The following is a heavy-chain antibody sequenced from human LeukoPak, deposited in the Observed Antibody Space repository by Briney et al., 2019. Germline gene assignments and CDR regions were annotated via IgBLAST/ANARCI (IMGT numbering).Heavy chain of an antibody. V-gene: IGHV1-18*01. D-gene: IGHD2-21*02. CDR1: GYTFSNYG. Sequence: GASVKVSCKASGYTFSNYGISWVRQAPGQGLEWMGWISGYSGNTNYAQRLQGRVTMTTDTSTSTAYMELRSLRSDDTAVYYCARGDDYNWFDPWGQGTLVTVSS. CDR2: ISGYSGNT. J-gene: IGHJ5*02. CDR3: ARGDDYNWFDP.